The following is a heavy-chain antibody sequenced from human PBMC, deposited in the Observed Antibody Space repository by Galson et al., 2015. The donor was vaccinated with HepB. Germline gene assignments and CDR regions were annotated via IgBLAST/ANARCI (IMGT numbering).Heavy chain of an antibody. CDR2: ISTHSGDT. V-gene: IGHV1-18*01. D-gene: IGHD3-9*01. CDR3: ARDLYDILTGSRLRGYDHFGMDV. CDR1: GYTFTSNG. J-gene: IGHJ6*02. Sequence: SVKVSCKASGYTFTSNGLSWVRQAPGQGLEWMGWISTHSGDTKSAQKFQGRLIMTRDTSLRTVYMELNRLTSDDTAVYYCARDLYDILTGSRLRGYDHFGMDVWGQGTAVTVSS.